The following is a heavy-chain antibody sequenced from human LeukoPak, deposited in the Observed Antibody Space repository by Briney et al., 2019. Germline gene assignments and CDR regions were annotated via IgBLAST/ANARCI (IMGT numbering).Heavy chain of an antibody. J-gene: IGHJ2*01. CDR2: IYYSGST. D-gene: IGHD2-21*01. CDR1: GDPINSYY. V-gene: IGHV4-59*01. Sequence: SETLSLTCTVSGDPINSYYWSWIRQPPGKGLEWIGHIYYSGSTNYNPSLKSRVTIPIDTSKNQFSLKLSSVTAADTAVYYCARTAYARFFDLWGRGTLVTVSS. CDR3: ARTAYARFFDL.